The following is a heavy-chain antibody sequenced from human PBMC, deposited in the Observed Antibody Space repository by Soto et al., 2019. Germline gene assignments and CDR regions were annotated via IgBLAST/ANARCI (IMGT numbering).Heavy chain of an antibody. V-gene: IGHV3-7*01. Sequence: EVQLVESGGGLGQPGGSLRLYCAASGFTFSSYWMSCVRQAPGKGLEWVANIKQDGSEKYYVDSVKGRFTSSSDNAKNSLYRHMNSVRAEDTAVYYCAREALAVAGTDALDIWGQGTMVTVSS. CDR2: IKQDGSEK. D-gene: IGHD6-19*01. J-gene: IGHJ3*02. CDR1: GFTFSSYW. CDR3: AREALAVAGTDALDI.